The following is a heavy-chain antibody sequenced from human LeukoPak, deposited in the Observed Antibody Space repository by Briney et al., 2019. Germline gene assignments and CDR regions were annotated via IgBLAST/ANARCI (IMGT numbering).Heavy chain of an antibody. CDR3: AGGYSYGSTYYYMDV. J-gene: IGHJ6*03. CDR1: GGSISSNSYY. CDR2: IYYSGST. V-gene: IGHV4-39*07. Sequence: SETLSLTCTVSGGSISSNSYYWGWIRQPPGKGLEWIGSIYYSGSTNYNPSLKSRVTISVDTSKNQFSLKLSSVTAADTAVYYCAGGYSYGSTYYYMDVRGKGTTVTISS. D-gene: IGHD5-18*01.